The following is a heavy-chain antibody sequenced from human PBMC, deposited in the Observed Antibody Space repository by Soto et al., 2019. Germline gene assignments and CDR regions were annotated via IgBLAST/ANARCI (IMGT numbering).Heavy chain of an antibody. CDR3: ARARVVAAGWFDP. J-gene: IGHJ5*02. Sequence: ASVKVSCKASGYTFTGYYMHWVRQAPGQGLEWMGWINANSGGTNYAQKFQGWVTMTRDTSISTAYMELSRLRSDDTAVYYCARARVVAAGWFDPWGQGTLVTVSS. D-gene: IGHD2-15*01. V-gene: IGHV1-2*04. CDR1: GYTFTGYY. CDR2: INANSGGT.